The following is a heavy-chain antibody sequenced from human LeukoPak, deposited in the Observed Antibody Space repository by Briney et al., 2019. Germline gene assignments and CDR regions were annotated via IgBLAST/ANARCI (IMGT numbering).Heavy chain of an antibody. CDR3: ARGYCSSTSCYEEDAFDI. CDR2: IYHSGST. J-gene: IGHJ3*02. V-gene: IGHV4-38-2*01. Sequence: PSETLSLTCAVSGYSISSGYYWGWIRQPPGKGLEWIGSIYHSGSTYYNPSLKSRVTISVDTSKNQFSLKLSSVTAAVTAVYYCARGYCSSTSCYEEDAFDIWGQGTMVTVSS. D-gene: IGHD2-2*01. CDR1: GYSISSGYY.